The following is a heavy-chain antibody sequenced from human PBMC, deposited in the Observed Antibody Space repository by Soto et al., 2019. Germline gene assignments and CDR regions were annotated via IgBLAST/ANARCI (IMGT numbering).Heavy chain of an antibody. CDR2: IYYSGST. CDR3: AIGAEGKTTFFHWFDP. CDR1: GGSVSSGSYY. J-gene: IGHJ5*02. D-gene: IGHD4-17*01. Sequence: PSETLSLTCTVSGGSVSSGSYYWSWIRQPPGKGLEWIGYIYYSGSTNYNPSLKSRVTISVDTSKNQFSLKLSSVTAADTAVYYCAIGAEGKTTFFHWFDPWGQGTLVPVSS. V-gene: IGHV4-61*01.